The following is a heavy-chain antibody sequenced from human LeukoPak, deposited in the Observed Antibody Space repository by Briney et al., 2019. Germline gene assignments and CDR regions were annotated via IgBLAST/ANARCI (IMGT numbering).Heavy chain of an antibody. CDR2: IYDDNT. D-gene: IGHD3-10*01. V-gene: IGHV3-23*01. CDR3: AARKVRGVWFYLDY. CDR1: GFTVSAYA. Sequence: GGSLRLSCAASGFTVSAYAMAWVRQAPGKGLEWVSTIYDDNTYYADSVKGRFAISTDNSKNTLYLQMNSLRVEDTAVYFCAARKVRGVWFYLDYWGQGILVTASS. J-gene: IGHJ4*02.